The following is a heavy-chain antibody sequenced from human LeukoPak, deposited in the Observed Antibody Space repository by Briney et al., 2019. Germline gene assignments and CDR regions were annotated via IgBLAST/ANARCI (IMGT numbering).Heavy chain of an antibody. J-gene: IGHJ3*02. D-gene: IGHD3-3*01. CDR2: IYHSGST. Sequence: SQTLSLTCTVSGGSISSGGYYWSWIRQPPGKGLEWIGYIYHSGSTYYNPSLKSRVTISVDRSKNQFSLKLSSVTAADTAVYYCARTPFFGHAFDIWGQGTMVTVSS. CDR3: ARTPFFGHAFDI. CDR1: GGSISSGGYY. V-gene: IGHV4-30-2*01.